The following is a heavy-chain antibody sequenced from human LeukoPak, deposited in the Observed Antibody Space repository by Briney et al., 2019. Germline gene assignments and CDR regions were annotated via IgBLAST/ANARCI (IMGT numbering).Heavy chain of an antibody. V-gene: IGHV4-34*01. CDR3: ARRVIVVVPAANTTFDS. D-gene: IGHD2-2*01. Sequence: SETLSLTCAVYGGSFNDYYWSWIRQPLGKGLEWIGDINHRGSANYNPSLKSRVSMSVDTSKNQFSLRLTSVTAADTAVYYCARRVIVVVPAANTTFDSWGQGTLVTVSS. J-gene: IGHJ4*02. CDR1: GGSFNDYY. CDR2: INHRGSA.